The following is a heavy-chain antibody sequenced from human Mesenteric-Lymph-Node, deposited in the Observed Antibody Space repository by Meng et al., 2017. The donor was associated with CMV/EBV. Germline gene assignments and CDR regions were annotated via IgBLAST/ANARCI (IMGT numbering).Heavy chain of an antibody. CDR2: ISSSNSYI. CDR1: GFTFSSYS. CDR3: ARDGFENDFWSGYYDY. D-gene: IGHD3-3*01. Sequence: GESLKISCAASGFTFSSYSMNWVRQAPGKGLEWVSSISSSNSYIYYAGSVKGRFTISRDNAKKSLYLQMNSLRAEDTAVYYCARDGFENDFWSGYYDYWGQGSLVTVSS. V-gene: IGHV3-21*01. J-gene: IGHJ4*02.